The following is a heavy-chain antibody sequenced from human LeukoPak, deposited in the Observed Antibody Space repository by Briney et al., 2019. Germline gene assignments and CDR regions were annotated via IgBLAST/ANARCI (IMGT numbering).Heavy chain of an antibody. Sequence: GESLKISCKSSGYTFTNYWIGWVRQMPGKGLEWVGIIYPGDSDTRYSPSFQGQVTISADKSISAAYLQWSSLQASDTAMYYCARLPSRSCSSSSCYVVDYWGQGTLVTVSS. CDR2: IYPGDSDT. J-gene: IGHJ4*02. CDR1: GYTFTNYW. CDR3: ARLPSRSCSSSSCYVVDY. D-gene: IGHD2-2*01. V-gene: IGHV5-51*01.